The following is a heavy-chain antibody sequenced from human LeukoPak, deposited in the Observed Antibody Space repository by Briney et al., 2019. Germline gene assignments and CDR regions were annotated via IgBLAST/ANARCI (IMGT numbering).Heavy chain of an antibody. CDR1: GGSISRSGYS. J-gene: IGHJ5*02. CDR3: ARGGDSSGYEGRFDP. CDR2: IYYTGST. D-gene: IGHD3-22*01. V-gene: IGHV4-30-4*07. Sequence: SETLSLTCAVSGGSISRSGYSWSWIRQPPGKGLEWIGYIYYTGSTYYDPSLKSRLTISLDTSKNQFSLKLSSVTAADTAVYYYARGGDSSGYEGRFDPWGQGTLVTVSS.